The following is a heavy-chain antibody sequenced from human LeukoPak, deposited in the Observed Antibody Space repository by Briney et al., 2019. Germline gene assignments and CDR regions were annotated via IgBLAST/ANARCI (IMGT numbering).Heavy chain of an antibody. D-gene: IGHD3-10*01. J-gene: IGHJ4*02. CDR3: ARHHYGSGSFYSPVDY. Sequence: SETLSLTCTVSGGSVSTTSYYWGWIRQPPGKRLEWIGYIYYSGSTNYNPSLKSRVTISLDTSKNQFSLKLSSVTAADTAVYYCARHHYGSGSFYSPVDYWGQGTLVTVSS. V-gene: IGHV4-61*05. CDR1: GGSVSTTSYY. CDR2: IYYSGST.